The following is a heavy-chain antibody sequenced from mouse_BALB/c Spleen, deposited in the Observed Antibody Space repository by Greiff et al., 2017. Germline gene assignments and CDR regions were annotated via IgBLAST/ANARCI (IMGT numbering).Heavy chain of an antibody. CDR3: ARHMDY. J-gene: IGHJ4*01. V-gene: IGHV5-12-2*01. CDR1: GFTFSSYT. Sequence: DVKLVESGGGLVQPGGSLKLSCAASGFTFSSYTMSWVRQTPEKRLEWVAYISNGGGSTYYPDTVKGRFTISRDNAKNTLYLQMSSLKSEDTAMYYCARHMDYWGQGTSVTVSS. CDR2: ISNGGGST.